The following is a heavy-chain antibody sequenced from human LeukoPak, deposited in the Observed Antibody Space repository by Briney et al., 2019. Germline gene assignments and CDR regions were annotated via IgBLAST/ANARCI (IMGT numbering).Heavy chain of an antibody. CDR1: GFTFSSYA. CDR2: ISGGGGST. Sequence: GGSLRLSCAASGFTFSSYAMSWVRQAPGKGLEWVSAISGGGGSTYYADSVKGRFTISRDNSKNTLYLQMNSLRAEDTAVYYCAKGGYYDILTGYYPLDYWGQGTLVTVSS. J-gene: IGHJ4*02. V-gene: IGHV3-23*01. D-gene: IGHD3-9*01. CDR3: AKGGYYDILTGYYPLDY.